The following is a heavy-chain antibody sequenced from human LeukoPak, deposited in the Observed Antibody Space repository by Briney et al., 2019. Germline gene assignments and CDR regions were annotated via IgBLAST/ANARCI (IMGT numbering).Heavy chain of an antibody. V-gene: IGHV1-2*02. CDR3: ATGPATIIPFFGY. Sequence: ASVKVSCKASGYTFTGYYMHWVRQAPGQGLEWMGWMNPNSGATKYAEKFQGRVTMTRDTSISTAYMELTRLTSDDTAVYYCATGPATIIPFFGYWGQGTLVTVSS. J-gene: IGHJ4*02. CDR2: MNPNSGAT. CDR1: GYTFTGYY. D-gene: IGHD3-22*01.